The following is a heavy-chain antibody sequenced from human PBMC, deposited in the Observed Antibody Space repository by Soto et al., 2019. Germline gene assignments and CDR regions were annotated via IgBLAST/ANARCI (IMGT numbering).Heavy chain of an antibody. J-gene: IGHJ4*02. Sequence: SETLSLTCTVSGGSISSGGYYWSWIRQHPGKGLEWIGYIYYSGSTYYNPSLKSRVTISVDTSKNQFSLKLSSVTAADTAVYYCAGADLYYGDYERAGYFFDYWGQGTLVTVYS. CDR1: GGSISSGGYY. CDR2: IYYSGST. V-gene: IGHV4-31*03. CDR3: AGADLYYGDYERAGYFFDY. D-gene: IGHD4-17*01.